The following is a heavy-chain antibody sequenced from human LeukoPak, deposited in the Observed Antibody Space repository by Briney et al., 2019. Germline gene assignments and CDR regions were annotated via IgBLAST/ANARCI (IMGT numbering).Heavy chain of an antibody. CDR2: IYPGDSDT. D-gene: IGHD3-22*01. V-gene: IGHV5-51*01. CDR3: ARRLLYYYDSSGYFDY. CDR1: GYSFTSYW. Sequence: GESLKISCKGSGYSFTSYWIGWVRQMLGKGLEWMGIIYPGDSDTRYSSSLQGQVTISADKSISTAYLQWSSLKASDTAMYYCARRLLYYYDSSGYFDYWGQGTLVTVSS. J-gene: IGHJ4*02.